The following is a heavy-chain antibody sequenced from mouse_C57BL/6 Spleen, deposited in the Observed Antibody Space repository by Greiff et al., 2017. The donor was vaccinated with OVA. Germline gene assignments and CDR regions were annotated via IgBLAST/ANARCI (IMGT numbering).Heavy chain of an antibody. J-gene: IGHJ1*03. V-gene: IGHV5-17*01. CDR1: GFTFSDYG. Sequence: EVMLVESGGGLVKPGGSLKLSCAASGFTFSDYGMHWVRQAPEKGLEWVAYISSGSSTIYYADTVKGRFTISRDNAKNTLFLQMTSRRSEDTATYYCARNGNWYFDGWGTGTTVTVSS. CDR2: ISSGSSTI. CDR3: ARNGNWYFDG.